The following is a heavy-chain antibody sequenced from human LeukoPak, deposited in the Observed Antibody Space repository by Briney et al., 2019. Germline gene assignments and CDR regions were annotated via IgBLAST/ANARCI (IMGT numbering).Heavy chain of an antibody. V-gene: IGHV4-59*08. J-gene: IGHJ4*02. Sequence: SETLSLTCTVSGGSISSYYWSWIRQPPGKGLEWIGYIYYSGSTNCNPSLKSRVTISVDTSKNQFSLKLSSVTAADTAVYYCAKVAARSLFDYWGQGTLVTVSS. D-gene: IGHD6-6*01. CDR3: AKVAARSLFDY. CDR2: IYYSGST. CDR1: GGSISSYY.